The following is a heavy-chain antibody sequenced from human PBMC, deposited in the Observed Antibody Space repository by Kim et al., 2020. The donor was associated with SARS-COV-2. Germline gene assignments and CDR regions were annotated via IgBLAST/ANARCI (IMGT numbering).Heavy chain of an antibody. D-gene: IGHD3-9*01. CDR2: IIPILGIA. Sequence: SVKVSCKASGGTFSSYAISWVRQAPGQGLEWMGRIIPILGIANYAQKFQGRVTITADKSTSTAYMELSSLRSEDTAVYYCAREAPIRYFDWLDYYGMDVWGQGTTVTVSS. CDR1: GGTFSSYA. J-gene: IGHJ6*02. V-gene: IGHV1-69*04. CDR3: AREAPIRYFDWLDYYGMDV.